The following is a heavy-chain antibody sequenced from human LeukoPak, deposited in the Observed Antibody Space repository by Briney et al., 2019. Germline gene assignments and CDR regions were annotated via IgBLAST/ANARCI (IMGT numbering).Heavy chain of an antibody. CDR2: IYYSGST. CDR1: GGSISSSSYY. CDR3: ARVWFGELLPFDY. V-gene: IGHV4-39*07. D-gene: IGHD3-10*01. J-gene: IGHJ4*02. Sequence: SETLSLTCAVSGGSISSSSYYWGWLRQPQGKGLEWIRNIYYSGSTYYNPSLKSRVTIAAATSKNQFSLVLSSVTAADTAVYYWARVWFGELLPFDYRGQGTLVTVSS.